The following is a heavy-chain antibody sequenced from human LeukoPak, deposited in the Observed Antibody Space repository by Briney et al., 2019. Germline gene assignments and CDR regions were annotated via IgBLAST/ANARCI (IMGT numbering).Heavy chain of an antibody. V-gene: IGHV3-33*01. CDR1: GFTFSSYG. CDR2: IWYDGSNK. D-gene: IGHD6-19*01. J-gene: IGHJ4*02. Sequence: GRSLRLSCAASGFTFSSYGMHWVRQAPGKGLEWVAVIWYDGSNKYYADSVKGRFTSSRDNSKNTLYLQMNSPRAEDTAVYYCARDGSPPQYSSGWYLVYWGQGTLVTVSS. CDR3: ARDGSPPQYSSGWYLVY.